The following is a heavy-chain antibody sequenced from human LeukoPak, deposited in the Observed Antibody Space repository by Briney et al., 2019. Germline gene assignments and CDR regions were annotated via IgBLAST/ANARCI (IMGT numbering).Heavy chain of an antibody. CDR3: AKLVATSKTTDY. V-gene: IGHV1-69*04. CDR1: GGTFSSYA. CDR2: IIPILGIA. J-gene: IGHJ4*02. D-gene: IGHD5-12*01. Sequence: SVKVSCKASGGTFSSYAISWVRQAPGQGLEWMGRIIPILGIANYAQKFQGRVTITADKSTSTAYMELSSLSSEDTAVYYCAKLVATSKTTDYWGQGTLVTVSS.